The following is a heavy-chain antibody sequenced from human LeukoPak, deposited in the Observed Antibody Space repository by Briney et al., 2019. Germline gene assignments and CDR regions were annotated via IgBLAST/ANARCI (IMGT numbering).Heavy chain of an antibody. CDR2: ISGSGVST. V-gene: IGHV3-23*01. J-gene: IGHJ4*02. D-gene: IGHD6-19*01. CDR3: ANSVAGTPLDY. Sequence: GSLRLSCAASGFTFRAYAMRWVRQAPGKGLEWVSTISGSGVSTYYADSVKGRFTISRDNSKSTLYLQMNSLRAEDTAVYYCANSVAGTPLDYWGQGTLVTVSS. CDR1: GFTFRAYA.